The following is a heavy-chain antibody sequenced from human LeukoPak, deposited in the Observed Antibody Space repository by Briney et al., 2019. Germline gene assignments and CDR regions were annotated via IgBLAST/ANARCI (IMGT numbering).Heavy chain of an antibody. D-gene: IGHD3-16*02. CDR2: ISYDGSNK. CDR1: GFTFSTYW. CDR3: ARAKIYDYVWGSYRPAPVYFDY. J-gene: IGHJ4*02. Sequence: GGSLRLSCAASGFTFSTYWFHWVRQAPGKGLEWVAVISYDGSNKYYADSVKGRFTISRDNSKNTLYLQMNSLRAEDTAVYYCARAKIYDYVWGSYRPAPVYFDYWGQGTLVTVSS. V-gene: IGHV3-30*03.